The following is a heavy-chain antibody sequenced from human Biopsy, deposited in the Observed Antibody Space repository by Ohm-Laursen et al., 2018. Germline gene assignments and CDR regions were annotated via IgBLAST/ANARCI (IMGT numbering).Heavy chain of an antibody. V-gene: IGHV4-34*01. J-gene: IGHJ6*02. CDR3: VRGVDYYDPYHYYALDV. Sequence: TLSLTCAAYGESFNGYYWSWIRQTPGKGLEWIGEINHSGRTNYNPSLKGRVTISVDTSKNQSSLKVRSVAAADTAVYYCVRGVDYYDPYHYYALDVWGQGTTVTVSS. CDR1: GESFNGYY. D-gene: IGHD3-22*01. CDR2: INHSGRT.